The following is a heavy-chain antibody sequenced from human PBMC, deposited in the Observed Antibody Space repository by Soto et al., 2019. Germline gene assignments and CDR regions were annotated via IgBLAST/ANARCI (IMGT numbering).Heavy chain of an antibody. D-gene: IGHD2-15*01. CDR1: GFTFGHYS. V-gene: IGHV3-48*02. Sequence: EVQLVESGGGLIQRGGSLRLSCAASGFTFGHYSMNWVRQAPGKGPEWVSYISSDNRTINYADSVKGRFIITRDNAKKYLYLQMHSLRDEDAAVYYCAREGWPLLQSGMDVWGQGTTVTVSS. CDR3: AREGWPLLQSGMDV. CDR2: ISSDNRTI. J-gene: IGHJ6*02.